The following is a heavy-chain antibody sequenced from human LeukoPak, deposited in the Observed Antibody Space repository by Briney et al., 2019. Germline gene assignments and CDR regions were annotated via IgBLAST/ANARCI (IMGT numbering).Heavy chain of an antibody. CDR2: ISSSSSYT. D-gene: IGHD3-10*01. J-gene: IGHJ4*02. CDR3: ARISPVLLWFGELSSYFDY. Sequence: PGGSLRLSCAASGFTFSDYYMSWIRQAPGKGLEWVSYISSSSSYTNYADSVKGRFTISRDNAKNSLYLQMNSLRAEDTAVYYCARISPVLLWFGELSSYFDYWGQGTLVTVSS. V-gene: IGHV3-11*06. CDR1: GFTFSDYY.